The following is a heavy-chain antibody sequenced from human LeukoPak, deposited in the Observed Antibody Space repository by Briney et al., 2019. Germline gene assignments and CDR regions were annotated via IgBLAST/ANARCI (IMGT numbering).Heavy chain of an antibody. J-gene: IGHJ6*02. D-gene: IGHD3-22*01. V-gene: IGHV4-59*01. Sequence: SETLSLTCTVSGGSISSYYWSWIRQPPGKGLEWIGYFHYSGSTNYNPSLKSRVAISVDTSKNQFTLKLSSVTAADTAVYYCARDRKHYYEGSGYSISYGMDVWGQGTTVIVSS. CDR3: ARDRKHYYEGSGYSISYGMDV. CDR1: GGSISSYY. CDR2: FHYSGST.